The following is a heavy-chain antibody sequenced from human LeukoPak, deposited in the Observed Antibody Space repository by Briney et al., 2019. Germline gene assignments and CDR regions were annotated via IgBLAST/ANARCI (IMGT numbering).Heavy chain of an antibody. CDR1: GGTFSSYA. J-gene: IGHJ6*02. CDR2: IIPILGIA. V-gene: IGHV1-69*04. Sequence: EASVNVSCKASGGTFSSYAISWVRQAPGQGLEWMGRIIPILGIANYAQKFQGRVTITADKSTSTAYMELSSLRSEDTAVYYCASATPYYYGMDVWGQGTTVTVSS. CDR3: ASATPYYYGMDV.